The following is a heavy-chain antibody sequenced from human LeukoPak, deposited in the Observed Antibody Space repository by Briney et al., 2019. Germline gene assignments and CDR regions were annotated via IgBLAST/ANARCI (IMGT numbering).Heavy chain of an antibody. J-gene: IGHJ4*02. CDR2: INPSGGST. CDR3: ASWEVGTTVTTSDY. Sequence: ASVNVSCKASGYSFTSYYMHWVRQAPGQGLEWMGIINPSGGSTSYAQKFQGRVTMTRDTSTSTVYMELSSLRSEDTAVYYCASWEVGTTVTTSDYWGQGTLVTVSS. D-gene: IGHD4-17*01. V-gene: IGHV1-46*01. CDR1: GYSFTSYY.